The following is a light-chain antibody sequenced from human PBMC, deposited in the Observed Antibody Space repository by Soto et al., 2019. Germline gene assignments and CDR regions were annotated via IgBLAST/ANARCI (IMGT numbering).Light chain of an antibody. J-gene: IGKJ1*01. CDR3: QQYNSYSST. CDR2: DAS. Sequence: DIQMTQSPSTLSASVGDRVTITCRASQSISSWLAWYQQKPGKAPKLLIYDASSLESGVPSRFSGSGSGTEFTLTISGLQPDDFATYYCQQYNSYSSTFGQGTKV. V-gene: IGKV1-5*01. CDR1: QSISSW.